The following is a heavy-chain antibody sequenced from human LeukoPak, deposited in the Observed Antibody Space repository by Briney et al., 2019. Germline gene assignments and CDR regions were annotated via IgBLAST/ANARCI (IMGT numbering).Heavy chain of an antibody. CDR2: ISGSGGST. D-gene: IGHD3-22*01. CDR3: AKGSITMIVVVYNMDV. V-gene: IGHV3-23*01. J-gene: IGHJ6*02. CDR1: GFTFSSYA. Sequence: PGGSLRLSCAASGFTFSSYAMSWVRQAPGKGLEWVSAISGSGGSTYYADSVKGRFTISRDNSKNTLYLQMNSLRAEDTAVYYCAKGSITMIVVVYNMDVWGQGTTVTVSS.